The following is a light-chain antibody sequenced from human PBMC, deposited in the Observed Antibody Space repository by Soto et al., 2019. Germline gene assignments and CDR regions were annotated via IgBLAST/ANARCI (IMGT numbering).Light chain of an antibody. V-gene: IGKV3-11*01. CDR2: DAS. CDR3: QQRSNWPPMYT. CDR1: XSVSSY. J-gene: IGKJ2*01. Sequence: EIVLTQSPATLSLSPGERATLSCRAXXSVSSYLAWYQQKPGQAPRLLIYDASNRATGIPARFSGSGSGTDFTLTISSLEPEDFAVYYCQQRSNWPPMYTFGQGTKLEIK.